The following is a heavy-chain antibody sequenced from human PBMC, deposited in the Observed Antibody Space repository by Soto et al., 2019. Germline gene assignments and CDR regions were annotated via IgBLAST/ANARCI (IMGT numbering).Heavy chain of an antibody. CDR2: ISAHNGNT. J-gene: IGHJ4*02. CDR1: GYTFTSYG. CDR3: ARDNELFDY. Sequence: ASVKVSCKASGYTFTSYGITWVRQAPGQGLEWMGRISAHNGNTDYAQKLQGRVTMTTDTSTSTAYMELRSLRSDDTAVYYCARDNELFDYWGQGTLVTVSS. V-gene: IGHV1-18*01. D-gene: IGHD1-1*01.